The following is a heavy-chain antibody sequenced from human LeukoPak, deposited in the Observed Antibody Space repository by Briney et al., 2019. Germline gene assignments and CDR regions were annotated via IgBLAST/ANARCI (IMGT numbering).Heavy chain of an antibody. D-gene: IGHD1-26*01. V-gene: IGHV4-59*01. Sequence: SETLSLTCTVSGGSISSYYWSWIRQPPGKGLEWIGYIYYSGSTNYNPSLKSRVTISVDTSKNQFSLKLSSVTAADTAVYYCARGSGSSTQDYWGQGPLVTVSS. CDR3: ARGSGSSTQDY. CDR2: IYYSGST. CDR1: GGSISSYY. J-gene: IGHJ4*02.